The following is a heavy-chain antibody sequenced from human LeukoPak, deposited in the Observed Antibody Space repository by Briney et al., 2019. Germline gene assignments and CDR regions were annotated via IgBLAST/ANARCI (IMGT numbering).Heavy chain of an antibody. CDR1: GLTFSSYW. J-gene: IGHJ4*02. CDR2: IKQDGSEK. D-gene: IGHD6-6*01. V-gene: IGHV3-7*01. CDR3: ARDLLGSSKDY. Sequence: PGGSLRLSCAASGLTFSSYWMSWVRQAPGKGLEWVANIKQDGSEKYYVDSVKGRFTISRDNAKNSLYLQMNSLRAEDTAVYYCARDLLGSSKDYWGQGTLVTVSS.